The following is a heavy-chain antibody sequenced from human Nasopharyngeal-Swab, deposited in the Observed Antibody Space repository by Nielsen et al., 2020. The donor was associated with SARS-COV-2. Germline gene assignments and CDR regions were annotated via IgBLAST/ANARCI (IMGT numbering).Heavy chain of an antibody. CDR1: GFTFSGSA. CDR3: TRQISGWYHPFDY. Sequence: ESLKISCAASGFTFSGSAMHWVRQASGKGLEWVGRIRSKANSYATAYAASVKGRFTISRDDSKNTAYLQMNSLKTEDTAVYYCTRQISGWYHPFDYWGQGTLVTVSS. D-gene: IGHD6-19*01. V-gene: IGHV3-73*01. J-gene: IGHJ4*02. CDR2: IRSKANSYAT.